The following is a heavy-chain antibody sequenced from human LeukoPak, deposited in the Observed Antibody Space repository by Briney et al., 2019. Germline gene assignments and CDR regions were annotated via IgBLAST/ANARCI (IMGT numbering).Heavy chain of an antibody. CDR2: INPNSGGT. CDR3: ARDLFPPTDAFDI. CDR1: GYTFTGYY. J-gene: IGHJ3*02. Sequence: APVKVSCKASGYTFTGYYMHWLRQAPGQGLEWMGWINPNSGGTNYAQKFQGRVNMTRDTYISTAYMELSRLRSDDTAVYYCARDLFPPTDAFDIWGQGTMVTVSS. V-gene: IGHV1-2*02.